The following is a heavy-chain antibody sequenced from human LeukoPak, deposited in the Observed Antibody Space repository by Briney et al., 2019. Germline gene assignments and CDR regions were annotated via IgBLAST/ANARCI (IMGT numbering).Heavy chain of an antibody. J-gene: IGHJ4*02. CDR1: GYTFTSYV. Sequence: ASVKVSCKASGYTFTSYVINWVRQAPGQGLEWMGWISTYNGNTNYAQKFQGRVTITADKSTSTAYMELSSLRSEDTAVYYCARDCPNYDSSGYYFDYWGQGTLVTVSS. V-gene: IGHV1-18*01. CDR3: ARDCPNYDSSGYYFDY. D-gene: IGHD3-22*01. CDR2: ISTYNGNT.